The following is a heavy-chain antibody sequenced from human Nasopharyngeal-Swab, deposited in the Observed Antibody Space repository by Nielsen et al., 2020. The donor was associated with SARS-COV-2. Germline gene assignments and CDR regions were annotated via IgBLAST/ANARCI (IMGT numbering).Heavy chain of an antibody. CDR2: IYTSGST. CDR3: ARDSSSWYPNAPFDY. Sequence: SETLSLTCTVSGGSISSYYWRWLRQLAGKGLEWIGRIYTSGSTNYNPSLKSRVTMSVDTSKNQFSLKLSSVTAADTAVYYCARDSSSWYPNAPFDYWGQGTLVTVSS. D-gene: IGHD6-13*01. J-gene: IGHJ4*02. CDR1: GGSISSYY. V-gene: IGHV4-4*07.